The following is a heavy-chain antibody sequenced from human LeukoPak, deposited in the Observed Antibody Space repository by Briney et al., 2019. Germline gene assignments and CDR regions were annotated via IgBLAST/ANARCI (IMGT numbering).Heavy chain of an antibody. D-gene: IGHD2-15*01. CDR2: ISYDGNNQ. CDR1: GFTFSAFA. J-gene: IGHJ4*02. Sequence: GGSLRLSCVASGFTFSAFALHWVRQAPGKGLEWVAFISYDGNNQYYADSVKGRFTISRDNSKNTLYLQMNNLRAEDTAIYYCARVGSRYCSGANCYDGFWGQGTLVSVSS. CDR3: ARVGSRYCSGANCYDGF. V-gene: IGHV3-30-3*01.